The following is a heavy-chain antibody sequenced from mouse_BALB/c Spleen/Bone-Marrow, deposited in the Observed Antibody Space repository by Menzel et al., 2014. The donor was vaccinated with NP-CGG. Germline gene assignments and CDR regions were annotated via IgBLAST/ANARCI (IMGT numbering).Heavy chain of an antibody. CDR1: GSTFTSYW. Sequence: EVHLVESGTVLARPGASVKMSCKASGSTFTSYWMHWVKQRPGQGLEWIGATYPGNNDSRYNQKFNDKAKLTAVTSTNTAYMERSSLTYEDSAVYYCAGYGNYFFDYWGQGTTLTVSS. CDR3: AGYGNYFFDY. V-gene: IGHV1-5*01. CDR2: TYPGNNDS. D-gene: IGHD2-1*01. J-gene: IGHJ2*01.